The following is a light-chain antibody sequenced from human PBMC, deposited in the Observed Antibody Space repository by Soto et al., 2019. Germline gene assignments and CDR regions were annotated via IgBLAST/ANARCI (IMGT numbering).Light chain of an antibody. CDR3: AAWDASLSGHV. Sequence: QSVLTQSPSASGTPGQRVTISCYGSSSNIGSYPVYWYQQLPGTAPKLLINRDDQRPSGVPDRFSASKSGTSASLAISGLRSEDEADYYCAAWDASLSGHVFGAGTKV. J-gene: IGLJ1*01. V-gene: IGLV1-47*01. CDR2: RDD. CDR1: SSNIGSYP.